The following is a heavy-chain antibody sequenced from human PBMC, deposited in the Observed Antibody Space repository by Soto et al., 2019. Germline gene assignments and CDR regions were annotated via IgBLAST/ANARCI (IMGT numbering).Heavy chain of an antibody. V-gene: IGHV4-4*02. Sequence: QVQLQESGPGLVKPSGTLSLTCAVSGGSISSSNCWCCVRQPPGKGMEWIGENYHSGSTNFNPSLKSRVTISVDKSKYQFSLKLNSVTAADAAVYYCARVSGSYWYGMDVWGEGTTVTVSS. J-gene: IGHJ6*04. CDR2: NYHSGST. CDR3: ARVSGSYWYGMDV. CDR1: GGSISSSNC.